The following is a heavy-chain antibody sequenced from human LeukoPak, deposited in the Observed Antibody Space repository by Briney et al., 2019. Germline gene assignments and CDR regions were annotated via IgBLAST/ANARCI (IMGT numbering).Heavy chain of an antibody. CDR3: ASERYGSGSQKKY. V-gene: IGHV4-38-2*02. Sequence: PSETLSLTCSVSGYSISSHYCWGWIRQPPGKGLEWIGTVCHSGSSFYNPSLKSRLAISIDTSRNEFSLKLSSVTAADTAVYYCASERYGSGSQKKYWGQGTLVTVSS. CDR1: GYSISSHYC. CDR2: VCHSGSS. D-gene: IGHD3-10*01. J-gene: IGHJ4*02.